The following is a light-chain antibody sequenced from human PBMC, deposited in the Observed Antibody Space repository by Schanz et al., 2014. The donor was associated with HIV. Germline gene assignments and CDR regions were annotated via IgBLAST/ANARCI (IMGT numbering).Light chain of an antibody. J-gene: IGKJ2*01. V-gene: IGKV3-20*01. Sequence: EIVLTQSPGTLSLSPGERATLSCRASQSISRNYLAWFQQKPGQAPRLLIFGASNRATGIPDRFSGSGSGTDFTLTISRLEPEDFAVYYCQQYGSSPRYTFGQGTKLESK. CDR2: GAS. CDR3: QQYGSSPRYT. CDR1: QSISRNY.